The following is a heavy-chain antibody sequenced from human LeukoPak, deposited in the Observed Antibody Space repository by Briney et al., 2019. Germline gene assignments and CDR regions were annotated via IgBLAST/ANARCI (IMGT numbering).Heavy chain of an antibody. Sequence: SETLSLTCAVYGGSFSGYYWSWIRQPPGKGLEWIGEINHSGSTNYNPSLKSRVTISVDTSKNQFSLKLSSVTAADTAVYFCARQGGWYYPFDFWGQGTLVSVSA. J-gene: IGHJ4*02. V-gene: IGHV4-34*01. CDR2: INHSGST. CDR1: GGSFSGYY. CDR3: ARQGGWYYPFDF. D-gene: IGHD6-19*01.